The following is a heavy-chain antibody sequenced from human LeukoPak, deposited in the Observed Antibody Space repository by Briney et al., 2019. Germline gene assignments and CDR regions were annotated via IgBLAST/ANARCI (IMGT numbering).Heavy chain of an antibody. CDR2: INTNTGNP. J-gene: IGHJ3*02. Sequence: ASVKVSCKASGYTFTSYAVNWVRQAPGQGLEWMGWINTNTGNPTYAQGFTGRFVFSLDTSVSTAYLQISSLKAEDTAVYYCARDHDPHCGGDCYPDAFDIWGQGTMVTVSS. CDR3: ARDHDPHCGGDCYPDAFDI. D-gene: IGHD2-21*02. V-gene: IGHV7-4-1*02. CDR1: GYTFTSYA.